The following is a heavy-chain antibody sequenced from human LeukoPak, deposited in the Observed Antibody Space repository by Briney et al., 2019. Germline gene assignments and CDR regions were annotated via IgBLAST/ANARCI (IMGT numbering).Heavy chain of an antibody. CDR2: ISSSGSTI. CDR1: GFTSSSYE. J-gene: IGHJ4*02. CDR3: ARDLSRIQLWLVPGDY. D-gene: IGHD5-18*01. V-gene: IGHV3-48*03. Sequence: GGSLRLSCAASGFTSSSYEMNWVRQAPGKGLEWVSYISSSGSTIYYADSVKGRFTISRDNSKNTLYLQMGSLRAEDMAVYYCARDLSRIQLWLVPGDYWGQGTLVTVSS.